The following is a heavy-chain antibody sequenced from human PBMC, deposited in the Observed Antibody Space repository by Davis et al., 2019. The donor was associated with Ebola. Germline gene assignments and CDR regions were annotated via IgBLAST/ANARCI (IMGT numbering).Heavy chain of an antibody. CDR2: IYPGDSDT. V-gene: IGHV5-51*01. CDR3: ARPHCTNGVCYLYGMDV. J-gene: IGHJ6*04. D-gene: IGHD2-8*01. CDR1: GNSFSSLW. Sequence: GGSLRLSCKGSGNSFSSLWIAWVRQMPGKGLEWMGIIYPGDSDTRYSPSFQGQVTISADKSISTAYLQWSSLKASDTAMYYCARPHCTNGVCYLYGMDVWGKGTTVTVSS.